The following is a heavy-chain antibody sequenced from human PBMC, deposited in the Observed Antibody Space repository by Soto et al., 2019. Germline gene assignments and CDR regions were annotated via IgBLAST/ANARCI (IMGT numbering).Heavy chain of an antibody. V-gene: IGHV3-73*02. D-gene: IGHD3-16*02. CDR3: TRSYRVRGYYYGMDV. CDR2: IRSKANSYAT. CDR1: GFTFSGSA. Sequence: EVQLVESGGGLVQPGGSLKLSCAASGFTFSGSAMHWVRQASGKGLEWVGRIRSKANSYATAYAVSVKGRFTISRDDSKNTAYLQMNSLKTEDTAVYYCTRSYRVRGYYYGMDVWGQGTTVTVSS. J-gene: IGHJ6*02.